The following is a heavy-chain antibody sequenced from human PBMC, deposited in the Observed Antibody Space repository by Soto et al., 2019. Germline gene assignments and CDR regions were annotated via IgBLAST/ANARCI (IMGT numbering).Heavy chain of an antibody. Sequence: PGESLKISCKGSGYSFTSYWIGWVRQMPGKGLEWMGIIYPGDSDTRYSPSFQGQVTISADKSISTAYLQWSSLKASDTAMYYCARHVGSVSSSWSYYYYYMDVWGKGTTVTVSS. CDR3: ARHVGSVSSSWSYYYYYMDV. V-gene: IGHV5-51*01. CDR2: IYPGDSDT. J-gene: IGHJ6*03. CDR1: GYSFTSYW. D-gene: IGHD6-13*01.